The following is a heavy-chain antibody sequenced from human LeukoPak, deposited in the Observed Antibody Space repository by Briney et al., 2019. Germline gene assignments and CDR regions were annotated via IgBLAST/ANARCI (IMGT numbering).Heavy chain of an antibody. CDR2: IYYSGST. J-gene: IGHJ4*02. V-gene: IGHV4-39*01. D-gene: IGHD3-16*01. CDR3: ARHSDYVWGSQSSFDY. Sequence: SSETLSLTCNVSGGSISSSSYYWGWIRQPPGKGLEWIGSIYYSGSTYYNPSLKSRVTISVDTSKNQFSLKLSSVTAADTAVYYCARHSDYVWGSQSSFDYWGQGTLVTVSS. CDR1: GGSISSSSYY.